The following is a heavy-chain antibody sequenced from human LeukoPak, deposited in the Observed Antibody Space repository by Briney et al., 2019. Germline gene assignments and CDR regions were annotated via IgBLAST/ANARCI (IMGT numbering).Heavy chain of an antibody. V-gene: IGHV3-23*01. J-gene: IGHJ6*03. CDR3: ANRKTSGGYYYYYMDV. CDR2: ISGSGGST. CDR1: GFTFSSYA. Sequence: PGGSLRLSCAASGFTFSSYAMSWVRQAPGKGLEWVSAISGSGGSTYYADSVKGRFTISRDNSKNTLYLQMNGLRAEDTAVYYCANRKTSGGYYYYYMDVWGKGTTVTVSS. D-gene: IGHD2-2*01.